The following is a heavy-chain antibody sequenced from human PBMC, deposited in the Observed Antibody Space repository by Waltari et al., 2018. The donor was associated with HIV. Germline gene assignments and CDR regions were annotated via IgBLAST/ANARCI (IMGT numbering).Heavy chain of an antibody. Sequence: EVQLVESGGGLVQPGRSLRLSCTASGFTFGDYAMSWVRQAPGKGLEWVGFIRSKTYGGTTEYAASVKGRFTISRDDFKSIAYLQMNSLKTEDTALYYCTRGIQLWLLVDYWGQGTLVTVSS. CDR2: IRSKTYGGTT. J-gene: IGHJ4*02. D-gene: IGHD5-18*01. V-gene: IGHV3-49*04. CDR1: GFTFGDYA. CDR3: TRGIQLWLLVDY.